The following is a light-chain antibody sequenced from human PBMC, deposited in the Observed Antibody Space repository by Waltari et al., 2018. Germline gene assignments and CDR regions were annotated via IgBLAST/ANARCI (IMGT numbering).Light chain of an antibody. J-gene: IGKJ1*01. Sequence: IVLTQSPGTLSLSPGERATLSCMASQRVSSGYLAWYQQKPGQAPRLRIYGASSRATGIPDRFSGSGSGTDFTLTSSRLEPGDFAVYYCQQYDKSPVTFGQGTTVEIK. V-gene: IGKV3-20*01. CDR2: GAS. CDR3: QQYDKSPVT. CDR1: QRVSSGY.